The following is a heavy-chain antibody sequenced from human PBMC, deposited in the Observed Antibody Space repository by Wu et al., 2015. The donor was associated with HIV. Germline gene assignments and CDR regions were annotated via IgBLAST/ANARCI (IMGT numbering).Heavy chain of an antibody. D-gene: IGHD3-9*01. CDR2: ISAYNGNT. Sequence: QVQLVQSGAEVKKPGASVKVSCKASGYTFTSYGISWVRQAPGQGLEWMGWISAYNGNTNYAQKLQGRVTMTTDTSTSTAYMELRSLRSEDTAVYYCARDLPSYYDILTGYTVSGGMDVWGQGTTVTVSS. J-gene: IGHJ6*02. V-gene: IGHV1-18*01. CDR1: GYTFTSYG. CDR3: ARDLPSYYDILTGYTVSGGMDV.